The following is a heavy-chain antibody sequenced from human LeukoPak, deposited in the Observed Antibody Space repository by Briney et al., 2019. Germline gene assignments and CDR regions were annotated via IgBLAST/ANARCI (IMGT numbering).Heavy chain of an antibody. J-gene: IGHJ3*02. D-gene: IGHD1-26*01. V-gene: IGHV1-18*04. CDR1: GYTFTGYY. CDR3: ASMYSGSYDAFDI. Sequence: ASVKVSCKASGYTFTGYYMHWVRQAPGQGLEWMGWISAYNGNTNYAQKLQGRVTMTTDTSTSTAYMELRSLRSDDTAVYYCASMYSGSYDAFDIWDQGTMVTVSS. CDR2: ISAYNGNT.